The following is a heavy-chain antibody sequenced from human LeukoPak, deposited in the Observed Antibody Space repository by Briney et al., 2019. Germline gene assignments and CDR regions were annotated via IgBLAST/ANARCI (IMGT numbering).Heavy chain of an antibody. CDR1: GGSISSGGYY. V-gene: IGHV4-30-2*01. CDR2: INHSGST. J-gene: IGHJ4*02. CDR3: ARGLGGVDY. Sequence: SQTLSLTCTVSGGSISSGGYYWSWIRQPPGKGLEWIGEINHSGSTNYNPSLKSRVTISVDTSKNQFSLKLSSVTAADTAVYYCARGLGGVDYWGQGTLVTVSS.